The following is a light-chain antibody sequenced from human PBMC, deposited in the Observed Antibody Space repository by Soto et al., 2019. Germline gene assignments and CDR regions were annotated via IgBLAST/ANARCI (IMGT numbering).Light chain of an antibody. CDR2: DVS. CDR3: SSYTTSNTRQIV. V-gene: IGLV2-14*03. CDR1: SSDLGGYNY. Sequence: QSVLTQPASVSGSPGQSITISCTGTSSDLGGYNYVSWYQHHPGKAPKLIIYDVSNRPSGVSNRFSGSKSGNTASLTISGLQPEDEADYYCSSYTTSNTRQIVFGTGTKVT. J-gene: IGLJ1*01.